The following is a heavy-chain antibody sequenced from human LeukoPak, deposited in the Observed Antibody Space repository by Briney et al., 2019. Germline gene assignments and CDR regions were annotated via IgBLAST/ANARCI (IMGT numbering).Heavy chain of an antibody. V-gene: IGHV4-61*02. CDR1: GGSISSGSYY. CDR2: IYTSGST. J-gene: IGHJ4*02. D-gene: IGHD1-26*01. CDR3: ARDRYKWELSD. Sequence: SQTLSLTCTVSGGSISSGSYYWSWIRQPAGKGLEWIGRIYTSGSTNYNPSLKSRVTISVDTSKNQFSLKLSSVTPADTAVYYCARDRYKWELSDWGQGTLVTVSS.